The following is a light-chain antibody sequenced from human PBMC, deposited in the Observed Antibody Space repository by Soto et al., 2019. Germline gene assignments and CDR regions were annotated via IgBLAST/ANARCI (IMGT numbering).Light chain of an antibody. V-gene: IGKV3-20*01. CDR1: QSVSSSY. CDR2: GAS. Sequence: LEFKQSPVTLSLSRGERATLSCRASQSVSSSYLAWYQQKPGQAPRLLIYGASSRATGTPDRFSGSGSGTDFTLTITSLEPEDFAVFYCHQYGISPPTFGQGTKVDI. J-gene: IGKJ1*01. CDR3: HQYGISPPT.